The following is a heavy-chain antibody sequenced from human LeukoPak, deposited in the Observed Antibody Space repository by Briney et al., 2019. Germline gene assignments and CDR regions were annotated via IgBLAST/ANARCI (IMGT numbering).Heavy chain of an antibody. CDR2: INANSGGT. V-gene: IGHV1-2*06. D-gene: IGHD1-26*01. CDR3: ARDVSSTPNWEFDY. CDR1: GYTFSDYF. J-gene: IGHJ4*02. Sequence: ASVKVSCKTSGYTFSDYFIHWVRQAPGQGVEWMGRINANSGGTEYEQKFQGRVTMTRDTSIRTAYVEVKGLISDDTAIYYCARDVSSTPNWEFDYWGQGTLVTVSS.